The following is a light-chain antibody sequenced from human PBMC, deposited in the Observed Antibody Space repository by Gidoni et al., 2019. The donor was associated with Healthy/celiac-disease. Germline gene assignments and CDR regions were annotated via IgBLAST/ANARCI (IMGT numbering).Light chain of an antibody. V-gene: IGKV1-8*01. J-gene: IGKJ4*01. CDR1: QGISSS. CDR2: AAS. CDR3: QQYYSYPRT. Sequence: AIRMTQSPSSLSASTGDRVTITCRASQGISSSLAWYQQKPGKAPKLLIYAASILQSGVPSRFSGSGSGTDFTLTISCLQSEDFATYYCQQYYSYPRTFGGGTKVEIK.